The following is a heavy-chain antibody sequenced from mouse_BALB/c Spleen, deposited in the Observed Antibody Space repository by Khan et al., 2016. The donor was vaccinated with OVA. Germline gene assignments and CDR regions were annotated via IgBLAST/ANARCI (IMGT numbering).Heavy chain of an antibody. CDR2: IWGDGST. V-gene: IGHV2-3*01. Sequence: QVQRKEPGPGLVAPSQSLSITCTVPGFSLTSYGVIWVRQPPGKGLEWLGVIWGDGSTNYHSALIYRQSNSKDNTKRQAFLNLNSLQTDDAATYYCAGFEASYYALDYWGQGTSVTVSS. D-gene: IGHD6-1*01. CDR1: GFSLTSYG. J-gene: IGHJ4*01. CDR3: AGFEASYYALDY.